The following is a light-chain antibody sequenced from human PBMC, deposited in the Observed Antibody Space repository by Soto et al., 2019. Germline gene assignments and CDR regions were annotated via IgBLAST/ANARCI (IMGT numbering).Light chain of an antibody. CDR3: CSYAGSLTLI. CDR1: SSDLGAYDY. CDR2: DVG. J-gene: IGLJ2*01. Sequence: QSALTQPRSVSGSPGQSVTMSCTGTSSDLGAYDYVSWYQHHPGKAPKLIIYDVGERPSGVPDRFSGFKSGNTASLTISGLQAEDEAHYYCCSYAGSLTLIFGGGTKLTVL. V-gene: IGLV2-11*01.